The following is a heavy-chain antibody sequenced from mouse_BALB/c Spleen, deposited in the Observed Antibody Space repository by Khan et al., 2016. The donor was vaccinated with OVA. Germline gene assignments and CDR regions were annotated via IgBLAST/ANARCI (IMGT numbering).Heavy chain of an antibody. CDR1: GFSFSSYT. D-gene: IGHD2-1*01. J-gene: IGHJ1*01. CDR3: TRDGNYAHWYFDV. CDR2: ISSGSTYT. Sequence: EVELVESGGGLVKPGGSLKLSCAASGFSFSSYTMSWVRQTPEKRLEWVATISSGSTYTYYPDSVKGRFTISRDNAKNTLFLQMSSRKSEDTAMYYCTRDGNYAHWYFDVWGAGTTVTGSS. V-gene: IGHV5-6-4*01.